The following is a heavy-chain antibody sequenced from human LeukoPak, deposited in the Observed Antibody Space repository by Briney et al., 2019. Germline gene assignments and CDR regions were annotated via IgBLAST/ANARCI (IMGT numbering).Heavy chain of an antibody. V-gene: IGHV4-34*01. J-gene: IGHJ5*02. D-gene: IGHD5/OR15-5a*01. CDR2: INHSGST. CDR1: GFTFSDHN. Sequence: LRLSCAATGFTFSDHNMGWMRQAPGKGLEWIGEINHSGSTNYNPSLKSRVTISVDTSKNQFSLKLSSVTAADTAVYYCARGSTIFDPWGQGTLVTVSS. CDR3: ARGSTIFDP.